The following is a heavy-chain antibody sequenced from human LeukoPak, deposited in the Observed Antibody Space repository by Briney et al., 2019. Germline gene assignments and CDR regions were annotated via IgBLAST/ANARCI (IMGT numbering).Heavy chain of an antibody. D-gene: IGHD1-14*01. CDR2: IKEDGTET. CDR3: AKEDRSLQTY. V-gene: IGHV3-7*03. CDR1: GFMFSSNW. Sequence: GGSLRLSCAASGFMFSSNWMSWVRLAPGKGLEWVANIKEDGTETYYVDSVKGRFTISRDNAKNSLYLQMNSLRVEDTAVYYCAKEDRSLQTYWGQGTLVTVSS. J-gene: IGHJ4*02.